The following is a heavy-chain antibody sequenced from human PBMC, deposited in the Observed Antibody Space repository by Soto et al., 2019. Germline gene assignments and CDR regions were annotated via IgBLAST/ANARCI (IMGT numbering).Heavy chain of an antibody. CDR3: ARGIAAAGTESSYYYYYGMDV. CDR2: INHSGST. V-gene: IGHV4-34*01. J-gene: IGHJ6*02. D-gene: IGHD6-13*01. CDR1: GGSFSGYY. Sequence: QVQLQPWGAGLLKPSETLSLTCAVYGGSFSGYYWSWIRQPPGKWLEWIGAINHSGSTNYNPSLKSRVTISVDTSKNQFSLKLSSVTAADTAVYYCARGIAAAGTESSYYYYYGMDVWGQGTTVTVSS.